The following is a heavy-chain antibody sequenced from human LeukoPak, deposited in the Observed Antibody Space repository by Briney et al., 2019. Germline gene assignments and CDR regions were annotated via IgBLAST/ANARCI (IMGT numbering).Heavy chain of an antibody. D-gene: IGHD2-21*01. V-gene: IGHV3-21*01. Sequence: PGGSLRLSCAASTFVFSVSSMNWVRQAPGKGLEWVSSISRGGNAKHYADSVKGRFTISRDNAKNSLYLQMDSLRVEDTAVYFCAADSEFDIPASFDLWDQGTLVTVSS. CDR2: ISRGGNAK. CDR1: TFVFSVSS. CDR3: AADSEFDIPASFDL. J-gene: IGHJ4*02.